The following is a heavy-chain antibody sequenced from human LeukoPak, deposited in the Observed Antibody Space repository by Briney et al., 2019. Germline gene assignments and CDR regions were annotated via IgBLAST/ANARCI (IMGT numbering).Heavy chain of an antibody. CDR3: ASGIPGIAAAGTSDY. V-gene: IGHV1-69*13. Sequence: SVKVSCKASGGTFSSYAISWVRQAPGQGLEWMGGIIPIFGTVNYAQKFQGRVTITADESTSTAYMELSSLRSEDTAVYYCASGIPGIAAAGTSDYWGQGTLVTVSS. CDR2: IIPIFGTV. CDR1: GGTFSSYA. J-gene: IGHJ4*02. D-gene: IGHD6-13*01.